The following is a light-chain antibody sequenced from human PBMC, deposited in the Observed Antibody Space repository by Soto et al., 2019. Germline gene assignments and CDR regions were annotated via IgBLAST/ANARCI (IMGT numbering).Light chain of an antibody. Sequence: QTVVTQPPSASGAPGQGISISCSGSSSNIRGNSVSWYRQVPGTAPKLLIFSNHQRPSGVPDRFSGSKSGTSASLAISGLQSEDEADYYCSTWDDSLRGLVFGGGTQLTVL. CDR2: SNH. CDR3: STWDDSLRGLV. CDR1: SSNIRGNS. J-gene: IGLJ2*01. V-gene: IGLV1-44*01.